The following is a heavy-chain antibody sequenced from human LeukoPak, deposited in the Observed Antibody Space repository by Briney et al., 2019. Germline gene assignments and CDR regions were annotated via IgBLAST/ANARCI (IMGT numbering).Heavy chain of an antibody. CDR2: ISSSSSYI. V-gene: IGHV3-21*01. CDR3: ARVIPLGSYHRAGY. Sequence: AGSLRLSCAASGFTFSSYSMNWVRQAPGKRLEWVSSISSSSSYIYYADSVKGRFTISRDNAKNSLYLQMNSLRAEDTAVYYCARVIPLGSYHRAGYWGQGTLVTVSS. J-gene: IGHJ4*02. CDR1: GFTFSSYS. D-gene: IGHD1-26*01.